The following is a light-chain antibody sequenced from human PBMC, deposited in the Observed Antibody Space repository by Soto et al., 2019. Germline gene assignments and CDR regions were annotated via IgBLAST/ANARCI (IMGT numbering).Light chain of an antibody. J-gene: IGKJ3*01. Sequence: DIQLTQSPSFLSASVGDRVTITCRASQGISSYLAWYQQKPGKAPKLLIYAASTLQSGVPSRFSGSGSGTEFTLTISSLQPEDFATCYCQQLNSYPLFGPGTKVDIK. CDR1: QGISSY. CDR3: QQLNSYPL. V-gene: IGKV1-9*01. CDR2: AAS.